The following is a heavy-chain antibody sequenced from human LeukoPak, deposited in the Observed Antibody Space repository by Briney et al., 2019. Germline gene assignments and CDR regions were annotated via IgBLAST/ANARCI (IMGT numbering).Heavy chain of an antibody. CDR1: GFTVSSNY. CDR3: ARDVAVAGTGDY. D-gene: IGHD6-19*01. Sequence: PGGSLRLSCAASGFTVSSNYMSWVRQAPGKGLEWVANIKQDGSEKYYVDSVKGRFTISRDNAKNSLYLQMNSLRAEDTAVYYCARDVAVAGTGDYWGQGTLVTVSS. J-gene: IGHJ4*02. CDR2: IKQDGSEK. V-gene: IGHV3-7*03.